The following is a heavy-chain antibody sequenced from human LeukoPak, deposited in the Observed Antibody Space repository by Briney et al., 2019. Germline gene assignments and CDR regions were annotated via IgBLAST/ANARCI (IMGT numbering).Heavy chain of an antibody. Sequence: GGSLRLSCAASGFTFSSYGMHWVRQAPGKGLEWVAVIWYDGSNKYYADSVKGRFTISRDNSKNTLYLQMNSLRAEDTAVYYCARVEGYCSSTSCPDYYYCGMDVWGQGTMVTVSS. V-gene: IGHV3-33*01. CDR3: ARVEGYCSSTSCPDYYYCGMDV. D-gene: IGHD2-2*01. CDR2: IWYDGSNK. J-gene: IGHJ6*02. CDR1: GFTFSSYG.